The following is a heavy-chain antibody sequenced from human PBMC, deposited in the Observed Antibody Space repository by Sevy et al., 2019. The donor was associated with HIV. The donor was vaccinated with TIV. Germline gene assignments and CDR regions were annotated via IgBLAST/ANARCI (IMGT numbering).Heavy chain of an antibody. J-gene: IGHJ6*02. V-gene: IGHV3-30*18. CDR2: ISYDGSNK. Sequence: GSLRLSCAASGFTFSSYGMHWVRQAPGKGLEWVAVISYDGSNKYYADSVNGRFTISRDNSKNTLSLQMNSLRAEDTAVYYCGKDQGGYSYGLPGYYYYGMDVWGQGTTVTVSS. CDR1: GFTFSSYG. CDR3: GKDQGGYSYGLPGYYYYGMDV. D-gene: IGHD5-18*01.